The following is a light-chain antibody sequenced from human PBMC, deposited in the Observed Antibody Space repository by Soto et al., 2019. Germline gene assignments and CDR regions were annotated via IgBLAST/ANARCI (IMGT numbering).Light chain of an antibody. Sequence: QLVLTQPPSASGTPGQRVTISCSGSSSNIGSNYVFWYQHLPGAAPRLLIYNNNLRPSGVPDRFSGSKSGTSASLAISGLRSDDEADYYCATGDTRLRGVVFGGGTKLTVL. CDR1: SSNIGSNY. CDR2: NNN. J-gene: IGLJ2*01. V-gene: IGLV1-47*02. CDR3: ATGDTRLRGVV.